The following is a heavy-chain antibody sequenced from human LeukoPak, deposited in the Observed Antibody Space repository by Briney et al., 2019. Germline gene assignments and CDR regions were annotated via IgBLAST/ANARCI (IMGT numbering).Heavy chain of an antibody. CDR2: ISSGSSTI. CDR1: GFTFSSYS. V-gene: IGHV3-48*01. J-gene: IGHJ4*02. Sequence: HPGGSLRLSCAASGFTFSSYSMNWVRQAPGKGREWVSYISSGSSTIYYADSVKGRFTISRDNAKNSLYLQMNSLRAEDTAVYYCAGFERGYAYDYWGQGTLVTVSS. CDR3: AGFERGYAYDY. D-gene: IGHD3-16*01.